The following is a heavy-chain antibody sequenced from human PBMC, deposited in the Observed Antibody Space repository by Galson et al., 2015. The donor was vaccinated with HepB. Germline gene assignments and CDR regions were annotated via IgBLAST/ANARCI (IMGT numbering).Heavy chain of an antibody. Sequence: CAISGDSVSSNSAAWNWIRQSPSRGLEWLGRTYYRSKWYNDYAVSVKSRITINPDTSKNQFSLQLNSVTPEDTAVYYCASETTMVRGPHDAFDIWGQGTMVTVSS. CDR3: ASETTMVRGPHDAFDI. CDR2: TYYRSKWYN. D-gene: IGHD3-10*01. V-gene: IGHV6-1*01. J-gene: IGHJ3*02. CDR1: GDSVSSNSAA.